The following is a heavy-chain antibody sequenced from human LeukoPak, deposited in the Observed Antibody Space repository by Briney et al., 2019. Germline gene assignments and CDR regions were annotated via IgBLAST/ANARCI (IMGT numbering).Heavy chain of an antibody. CDR3: ARVYYGDYHFDY. J-gene: IGHJ4*02. D-gene: IGHD4-17*01. V-gene: IGHV4-38-2*01. Sequence: SETLSLTCAVSGYSISSGYSWGWIRQPPRKGLEWIGGIFHSGSTYYNPSLKSRVTISIDTSKNQFSLRLSSVTAADTAVYYCARVYYGDYHFDYWGQGTLVTVSS. CDR2: IFHSGST. CDR1: GYSISSGYS.